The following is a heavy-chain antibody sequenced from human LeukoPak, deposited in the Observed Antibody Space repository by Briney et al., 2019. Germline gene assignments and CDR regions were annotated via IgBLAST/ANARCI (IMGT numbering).Heavy chain of an antibody. Sequence: SETLSDTCTVSGGSISSSSYYWGWIRQPPGKGLEWIGSIYYSGSTYYNPSLKSRVTISVDTSKNQFSLKLSSVTAADTAVYYCARRAYCSSTSCHWNDYWGQGTLLSVSS. D-gene: IGHD2-2*01. V-gene: IGHV4-39*01. CDR2: IYYSGST. J-gene: IGHJ4*02. CDR1: GGSISSSSYY. CDR3: ARRAYCSSTSCHWNDY.